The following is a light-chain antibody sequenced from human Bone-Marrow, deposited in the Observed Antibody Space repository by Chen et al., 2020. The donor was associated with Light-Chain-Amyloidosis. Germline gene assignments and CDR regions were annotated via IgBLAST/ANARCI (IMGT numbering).Light chain of an antibody. Sequence: NFMLTQPHSVSESPGKTVIISCTRSSGSIATNYVQWYQHRPGSSPTTVIYEDDQRPSGVPDRVSGSIDRSSNSASLTISGLKTEDEADYYCQSYQGSSQGVFGGGTKLTVL. V-gene: IGLV6-57*01. CDR2: EDD. CDR1: SGSIATNY. J-gene: IGLJ3*02. CDR3: QSYQGSSQGV.